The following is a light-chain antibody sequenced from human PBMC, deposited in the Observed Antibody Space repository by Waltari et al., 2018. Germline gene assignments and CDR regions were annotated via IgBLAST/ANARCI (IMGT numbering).Light chain of an antibody. CDR2: EVT. CDR1: SSDVGNYNV. J-gene: IGLJ2*01. Sequence: QSALTQPASVSGSPGQSITISCAGTSSDVGNYNVVSRYQKHPGKVPKLTIYEVTQRPSGVSDRFSGSKSGNTASLTISGLQPEDEANYYCCSYAGGGTPRLLFGGGTEVTVL. CDR3: CSYAGGGTPRLL. V-gene: IGLV2-23*02.